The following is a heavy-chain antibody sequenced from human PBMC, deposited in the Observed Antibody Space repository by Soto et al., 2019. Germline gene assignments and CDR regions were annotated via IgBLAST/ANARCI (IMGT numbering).Heavy chain of an antibody. Sequence: QVQLVQSGAEVRKPGSSVKVSCKAPGGTFSTYIISWVRQAPGQGLEWVGRIIPIPDITNYAQKLQGRATVTADRTTSRAYMELTSLKSEDTPVYYCARERITTRGDAFDHWGQGTMVTVSS. CDR2: IIPIPDIT. CDR3: ARERITTRGDAFDH. D-gene: IGHD2-2*01. CDR1: GGTFSTYI. J-gene: IGHJ3*01. V-gene: IGHV1-69*08.